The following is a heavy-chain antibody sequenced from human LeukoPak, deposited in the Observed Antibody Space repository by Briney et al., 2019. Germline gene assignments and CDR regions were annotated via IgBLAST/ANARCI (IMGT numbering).Heavy chain of an antibody. V-gene: IGHV1-18*01. CDR1: GYTFTSYG. Sequence: ASVKVSCKASGYTFTSYGISWVRQAPGQGLGWMGWISAYNGNTNYAQKLQGRVTMTTDTSTSTAYMELRSLRSDDTAVYYCATSGWDRYYFDYWGQGTLVTVSS. CDR3: ATSGWDRYYFDY. CDR2: ISAYNGNT. J-gene: IGHJ4*02. D-gene: IGHD6-19*01.